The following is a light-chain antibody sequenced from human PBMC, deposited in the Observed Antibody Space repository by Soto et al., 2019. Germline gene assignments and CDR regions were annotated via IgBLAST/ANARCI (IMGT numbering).Light chain of an antibody. V-gene: IGKV3D-15*01. CDR2: DAY. Sequence: EVASTHSPVTLSLSPGATPTLSCRASQSCRGLLAWYQQKPGQAPRLLIYDAYNRATGIPPRFSGSGSGTEFTLTISSLQSEDFAVYYCQQYNNWWTFGQGTKVDIK. CDR1: QSCRGL. J-gene: IGKJ1*01. CDR3: QQYNNWWT.